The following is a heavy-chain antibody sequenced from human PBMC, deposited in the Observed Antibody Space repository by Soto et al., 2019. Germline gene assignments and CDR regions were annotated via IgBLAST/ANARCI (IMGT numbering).Heavy chain of an antibody. D-gene: IGHD4-17*01. Sequence: QVQLQQWGAGLLKPSETLSLTCAVYGGSFSGYYWSWIRQPPGKGLEWIGEINPSGSTNYTPSLKSRVTMSGDTPKNQFSLKLTSVTAADTAVYYSARGRDGGAANWGQGTLVTLSS. J-gene: IGHJ4*02. CDR3: ARGRDGGAAN. CDR1: GGSFSGYY. V-gene: IGHV4-34*01. CDR2: INPSGST.